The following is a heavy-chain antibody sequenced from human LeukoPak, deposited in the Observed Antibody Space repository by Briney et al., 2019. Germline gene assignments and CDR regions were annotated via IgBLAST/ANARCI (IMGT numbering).Heavy chain of an antibody. CDR2: IWHDGSNK. V-gene: IGHV3-33*01. CDR1: GFTFSSYG. J-gene: IGHJ6*04. D-gene: IGHD6-13*01. CDR3: ARDCRAAAAYYYYGMDV. Sequence: PGGSLRLSCAASGFTFSSYGMHWVRQPPGKGLEWVAVIWHDGSNKYYADSVKGRFTISRDNSKNTLYLQMNSLRAEDTAVYYCARDCRAAAAYYYYGMDVWGKGTTVTVSS.